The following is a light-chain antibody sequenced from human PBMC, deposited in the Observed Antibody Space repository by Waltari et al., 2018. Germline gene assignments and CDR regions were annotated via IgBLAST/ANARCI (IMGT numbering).Light chain of an antibody. Sequence: IQLTQSPSFLSASVGDRVTITCRASQTISSYLAWYQQKPGKAPKLLIYAASTLQRGVPSRFSGSASGTEFSLTISSLQPEDSATYYCQQLNSYRYTFGQGTKLEIK. V-gene: IGKV1-9*01. CDR1: QTISSY. CDR3: QQLNSYRYT. CDR2: AAS. J-gene: IGKJ2*01.